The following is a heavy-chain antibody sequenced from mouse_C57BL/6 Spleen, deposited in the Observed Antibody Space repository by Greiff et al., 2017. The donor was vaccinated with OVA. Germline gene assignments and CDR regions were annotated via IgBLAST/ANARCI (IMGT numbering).Heavy chain of an antibody. Sequence: QVQLQQPGAELVKPGASVKLSCKASGYTFTSYWMQWVKQRPGQGLEWIGEIDPSDSYTNYNQKFKGKATLTVDTSSSTAYMQLSSLTSEDSAVYYCARGGNWDWRGGFAYWGQGTLVTVSA. D-gene: IGHD4-1*01. J-gene: IGHJ3*01. CDR3: ARGGNWDWRGGFAY. V-gene: IGHV1-50*01. CDR2: IDPSDSYT. CDR1: GYTFTSYW.